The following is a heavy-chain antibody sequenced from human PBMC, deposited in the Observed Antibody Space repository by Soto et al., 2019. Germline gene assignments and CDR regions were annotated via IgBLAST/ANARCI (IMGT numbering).Heavy chain of an antibody. CDR2: ISKTGGGT. V-gene: IGHV3-23*01. J-gene: IGHJ5*02. Sequence: GGSLRLSCAASGVTFSAYAMNCGRQAPGKGLEWISTISKTGGGTFYADSVKGWLTISRDNSNNTVYLQMRSLRAEDTAVYFCAIGPRKTSASNNWFDPWGRGTLVTVSS. CDR3: AIGPRKTSASNNWFDP. D-gene: IGHD1-26*01. CDR1: GVTFSAYA.